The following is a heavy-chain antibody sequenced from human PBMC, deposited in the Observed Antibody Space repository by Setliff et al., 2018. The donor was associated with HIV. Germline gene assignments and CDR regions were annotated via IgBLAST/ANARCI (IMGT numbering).Heavy chain of an antibody. CDR2: ITGYNSTI. V-gene: IGHV3-48*01. CDR1: GFTFSSYG. CDR3: ARTRGYSYGYSDY. J-gene: IGHJ4*02. Sequence: GGSLRLSCAASGFTFSSYGMNWVRQAPGKGLEWVSYITGYNSTIDYADSVKGRFTISRDNAKKSLYLQMNSLRAEDTAVYYCARTRGYSYGYSDYWGQGTLVTVSS. D-gene: IGHD5-18*01.